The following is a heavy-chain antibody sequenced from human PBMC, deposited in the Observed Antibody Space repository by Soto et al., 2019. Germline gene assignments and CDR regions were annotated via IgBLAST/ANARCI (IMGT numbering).Heavy chain of an antibody. V-gene: IGHV1-3*01. CDR2: INAGYINT. D-gene: IGHD6-13*01. CDR3: ARDLTIASAGTPGLGIDS. Sequence: QVQLVQSGAEVKKPGASVKVSCKASGYTFTNYAMHWVRQAPGQRLEWMGWINAGYINTKYSQKFQGRVTITRDTSASTAYMELSSLRSADTAVYYCARDLTIASAGTPGLGIDSWGQGTLVTVSS. CDR1: GYTFTNYA. J-gene: IGHJ4*02.